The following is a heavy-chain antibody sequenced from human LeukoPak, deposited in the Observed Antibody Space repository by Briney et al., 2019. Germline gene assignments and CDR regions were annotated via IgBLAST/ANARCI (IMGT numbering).Heavy chain of an antibody. CDR2: IRYDGSNK. J-gene: IGHJ4*02. CDR3: AKISYPAHIVGATTDY. CDR1: GFTFSSYG. Sequence: HPGGSLRLSCAASGFTFSSYGMHWVRQAPGKGLEWVAFIRYDGSNKYYADSVKGRFTISRDNSKNTLYLQLNSLRPEDTAVYCCAKISYPAHIVGATTDYWGQGTLVTVSS. D-gene: IGHD1-26*01. V-gene: IGHV3-30*02.